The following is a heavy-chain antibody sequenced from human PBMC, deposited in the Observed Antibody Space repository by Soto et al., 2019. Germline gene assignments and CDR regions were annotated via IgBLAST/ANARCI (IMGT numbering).Heavy chain of an antibody. CDR2: ISCSSSTI. D-gene: IGHD3-22*01. CDR3: GGDRSGYFYPDAFDI. CDR1: GFTVSTYS. J-gene: IGHJ3*02. V-gene: IGHV3-48*02. Sequence: EVQLVESGGGLVQPGRSLRLSCAASGFTVSTYSMNWVRQAPGKGLEWVSYISCSSSTIYYADSVKGRFTISRNNAKNSLSVQMNSLRDEDTAVYYCGGDRSGYFYPDAFDIWGQGTMVTVSS.